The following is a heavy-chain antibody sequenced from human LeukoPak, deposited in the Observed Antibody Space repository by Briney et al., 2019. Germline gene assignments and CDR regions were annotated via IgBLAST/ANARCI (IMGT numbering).Heavy chain of an antibody. CDR3: ARQRASGTWAFDY. Sequence: SETPSLTCTVSRGSISSRSDYWWAWIRQPPGKGLEWIGSVYYNGNTYYNWSLKSRLTISVDTSKDQFSLNLASVTAADTAVYHCARQRASGTWAFDYWGQGTLLTVSS. CDR1: RGSISSRSDY. V-gene: IGHV4-39*01. CDR2: VYYNGNT. D-gene: IGHD3-3*01. J-gene: IGHJ4*02.